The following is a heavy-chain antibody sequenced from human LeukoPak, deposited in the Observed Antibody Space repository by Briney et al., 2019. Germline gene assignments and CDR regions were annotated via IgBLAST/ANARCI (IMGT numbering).Heavy chain of an antibody. CDR2: IYYSGST. V-gene: IGHV4-59*12. Sequence: SETLSLTCTVSGGSISSYYWSWIRQPPGKGLEWIGYIYYSGSTYYNPSLKSRVTISVDTSKNQFSLKLSSVTAADTAVYYCARRQQLSFVGYFDLWGRGTLVTVSS. CDR3: ARRQQLSFVGYFDL. CDR1: GGSISSYY. J-gene: IGHJ2*01. D-gene: IGHD6-13*01.